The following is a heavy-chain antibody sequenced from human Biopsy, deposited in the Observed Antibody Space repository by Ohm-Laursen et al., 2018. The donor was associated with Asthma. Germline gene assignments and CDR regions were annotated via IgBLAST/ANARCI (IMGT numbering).Heavy chain of an antibody. CDR2: IYYSGST. CDR3: ARAQDYYDSRGYYRSFDY. J-gene: IGHJ4*02. D-gene: IGHD3-22*01. V-gene: IGHV4-31*03. CDR1: YGPITSGGYY. Sequence: PSDTLSLTCPVSYGPITSGGYYRTWTRQHPGKGLEWIGFIYYSGSTSYNPSLKSRVSISTDTSKNQFSLKLSSVTAADTAVYYCARAQDYYDSRGYYRSFDYWGQGTLVTVSS.